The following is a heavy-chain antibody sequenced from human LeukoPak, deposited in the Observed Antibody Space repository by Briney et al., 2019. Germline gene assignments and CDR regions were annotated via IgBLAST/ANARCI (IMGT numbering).Heavy chain of an antibody. J-gene: IGHJ4*02. Sequence: ASVKVSCKASGYTFTGYYMHWVRQAPGQGLEWMGWINPNSCGTNYAQKFQGRVTMTRDTSISTAYMELRSLRSDDTAVYYCARAGAVRGVIMGFDYWGQGTLVTVSS. CDR3: ARAGAVRGVIMGFDY. D-gene: IGHD3-10*01. V-gene: IGHV1-2*02. CDR2: INPNSCGT. CDR1: GYTFTGYY.